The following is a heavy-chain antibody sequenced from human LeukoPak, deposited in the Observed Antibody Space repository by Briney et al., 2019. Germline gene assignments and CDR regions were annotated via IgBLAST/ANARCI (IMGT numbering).Heavy chain of an antibody. CDR2: INQSGTT. Sequence: SETLSLTCAVYGESLSGYYWSWIRQPPGKGLEGIGEINQSGTTNYNPTLKSRVTISVDTSKNQFSLKLNSVTAADTALYFCARGRRPPLIPTAIYYYYHMDVWGKGTMVTVSS. V-gene: IGHV4-34*01. D-gene: IGHD2-2*02. CDR1: GESLSGYY. CDR3: ARGRRPPLIPTAIYYYYHMDV. J-gene: IGHJ6*03.